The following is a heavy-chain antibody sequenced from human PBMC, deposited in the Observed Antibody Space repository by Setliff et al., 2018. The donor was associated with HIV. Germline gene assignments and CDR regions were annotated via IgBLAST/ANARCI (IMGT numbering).Heavy chain of an antibody. J-gene: IGHJ5*02. CDR2: IYGSSGST. CDR1: GFTVSKAW. CDR3: AKGQDGLRYNWFDP. V-gene: IGHV3-23*01. Sequence: PGGSLRLSCAASGFTVSKAWMTWVRQAPGKGLEWVSAIYGSSGSTNYADSVKGRFTISRDNSKNMLYLQMNSLRAEDTAVYYCAKGQDGLRYNWFDPWGHGTLVTVSS.